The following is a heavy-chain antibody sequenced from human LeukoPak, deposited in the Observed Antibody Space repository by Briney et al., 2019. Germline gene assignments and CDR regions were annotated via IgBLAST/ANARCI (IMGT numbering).Heavy chain of an antibody. CDR3: ARGTNWGGDDAFDI. Sequence: PGGSLRLSCEASGFTFSNYNMNWVRQAPGKGLEWVSSISSGSSYIYYADSVKGRFTISRDNAKNSLYLQMTSLRAEDTAVYYCARGTNWGGDDAFDIWGQGTTVTVSS. V-gene: IGHV3-21*01. J-gene: IGHJ3*02. CDR2: ISSGSSYI. D-gene: IGHD7-27*01. CDR1: GFTFSNYN.